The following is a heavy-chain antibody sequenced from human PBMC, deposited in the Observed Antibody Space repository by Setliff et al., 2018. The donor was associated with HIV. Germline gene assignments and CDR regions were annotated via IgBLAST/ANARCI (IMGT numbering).Heavy chain of an antibody. J-gene: IGHJ4*02. Sequence: ASVKVSCKVSGYTVTELSINWVRQAPGKGPEWMGGFDPEDNKIVYAQKFQGRVTTTEDISTGIGYMEINRLRSDDTAVYYCVAEMADGIYYFDYWGQGTLVTVSS. D-gene: IGHD2-21*01. CDR3: VAEMADGIYYFDY. CDR1: GYTVTELS. CDR2: FDPEDNKI. V-gene: IGHV1-24*01.